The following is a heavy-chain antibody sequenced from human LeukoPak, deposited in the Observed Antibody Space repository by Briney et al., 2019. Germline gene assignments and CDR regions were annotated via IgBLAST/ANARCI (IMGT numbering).Heavy chain of an antibody. CDR3: AKDTSIGKYCTNGVCSPFDY. J-gene: IGHJ4*02. Sequence: GGSLTLSCAGSGFTFSSYAMSWVRQAPGQGLEWLSVISDSGDYTSYADSVRGRFTISRDNSRNTLYLQMISLRPEDTAVYYCAKDTSIGKYCTNGVCSPFDYWGQGTLVTVSS. V-gene: IGHV3-23*01. CDR2: ISDSGDYT. D-gene: IGHD2-8*01. CDR1: GFTFSSYA.